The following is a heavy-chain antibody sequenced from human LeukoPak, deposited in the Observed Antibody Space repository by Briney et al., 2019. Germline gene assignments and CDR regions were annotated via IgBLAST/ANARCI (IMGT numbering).Heavy chain of an antibody. D-gene: IGHD6-13*01. CDR2: IYYSGST. CDR3: ARDRDSSSWYDY. CDR1: GGPISSGSYY. J-gene: IGHJ4*02. V-gene: IGHV4-31*03. Sequence: PSQTLSLTCTVSGGPISSGSYYWSWIRQHPGKGLEWIGYIYYSGSTYYNPSLKSRVTISVDTSKNQFSLKLSSVTAADTAVYYCARDRDSSSWYDYWGQGTLVTVSS.